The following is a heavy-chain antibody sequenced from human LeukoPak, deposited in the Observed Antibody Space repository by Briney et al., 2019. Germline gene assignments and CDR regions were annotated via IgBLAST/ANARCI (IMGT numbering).Heavy chain of an antibody. D-gene: IGHD1-26*01. J-gene: IGHJ6*02. CDR2: INHSGST. Sequence: PSETLSLTCAVYGGSLSGYYWSWIRQPPGKGLEWIGEINHSGSTNCNPSLKSRVTISLDTSKNQFSLKLSSVTAADTAVYYCARVPVVGATENYYGMDVWGQGTTVTVSS. V-gene: IGHV4-34*01. CDR1: GGSLSGYY. CDR3: ARVPVVGATENYYGMDV.